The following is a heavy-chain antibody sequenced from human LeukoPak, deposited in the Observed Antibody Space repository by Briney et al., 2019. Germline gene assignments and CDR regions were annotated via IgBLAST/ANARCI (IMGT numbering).Heavy chain of an antibody. D-gene: IGHD1-26*01. CDR1: GFTFSSYS. CDR3: AREIRSGSFYLDY. Sequence: GGSLRLSCAASGFTFSSYSMNWVRQAPGKGLEWVSYISNSDTTRYYADSVKGRFTISRDNAKNSLYLQMNSLRAEDTAVYFCAREIRSGSFYLDYWGQGALVTVSS. J-gene: IGHJ4*02. CDR2: ISNSDTTR. V-gene: IGHV3-48*01.